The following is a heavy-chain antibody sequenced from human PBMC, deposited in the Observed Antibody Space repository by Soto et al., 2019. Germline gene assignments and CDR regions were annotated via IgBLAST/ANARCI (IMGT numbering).Heavy chain of an antibody. J-gene: IGHJ4*02. D-gene: IGHD6-19*01. CDR1: GFTFSSYA. Sequence: EVQLLESGGGLVQPGGSLRLSCAASGFTFSSYAMSWVRQAPGKGLEWVSAISGSGGSTYYADSVKGRFTISRDNSKNTLYLQMTSLRAEDTAVYYCEKAPYSSGWDRCDYWGQGSMVAVSS. V-gene: IGHV3-23*01. CDR3: EKAPYSSGWDRCDY. CDR2: ISGSGGST.